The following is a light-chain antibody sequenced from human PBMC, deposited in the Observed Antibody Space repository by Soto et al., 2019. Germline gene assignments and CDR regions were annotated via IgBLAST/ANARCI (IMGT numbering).Light chain of an antibody. CDR1: SSDVGTYNL. CDR2: EVG. V-gene: IGLV2-23*02. J-gene: IGLJ2*01. Sequence: QSALTQPASVSGSPGQSITISCTGSSSDVGTYNLVSWYQHHPGKAPKLMIYEVGKRPSGVSNRFSGSKSGNTASLTISGLQAEDEADYYCCSYAGSSICVFGGGTKLTVL. CDR3: CSYAGSSICV.